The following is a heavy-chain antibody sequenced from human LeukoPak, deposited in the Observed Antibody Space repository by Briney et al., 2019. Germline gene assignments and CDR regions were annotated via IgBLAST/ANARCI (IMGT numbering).Heavy chain of an antibody. D-gene: IGHD5-12*01. CDR1: GFTFSSYW. V-gene: IGHV3-7*01. CDR2: IKHDASEK. J-gene: IGHJ4*02. CDR3: ARDRGSTGYDLYDC. Sequence: GGSLRLSCAASGFTFSSYWMAWVRQTPGKGLEWVANIKHDASEKYYVDSVKGRFTISRDNAQNSFYLQMNSLRAEDTAVYYCARDRGSTGYDLYDCWGQGTLVTVSS.